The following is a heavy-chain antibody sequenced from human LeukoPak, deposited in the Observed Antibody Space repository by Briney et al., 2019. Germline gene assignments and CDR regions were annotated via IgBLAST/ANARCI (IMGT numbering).Heavy chain of an antibody. CDR1: GFTFSTYW. CDR2: VKHDGSEK. Sequence: AGGSLRLSCAASGFTFSTYWMSWVRQAPGQGLEWVANVKHDGSEKYYVDSVKGRFTISRDNAKNSLYLQMNSLRDEDTAVYYCARDPGGEPDYWGQGTLVTVSS. D-gene: IGHD3-16*01. J-gene: IGHJ4*02. V-gene: IGHV3-7*03. CDR3: ARDPGGEPDY.